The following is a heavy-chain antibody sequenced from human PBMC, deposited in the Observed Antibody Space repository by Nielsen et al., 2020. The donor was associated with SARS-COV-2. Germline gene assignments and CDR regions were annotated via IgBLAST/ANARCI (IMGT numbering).Heavy chain of an antibody. CDR2: IYYSGST. J-gene: IGHJ3*02. CDR1: GGSISSGGYY. D-gene: IGHD3-22*01. V-gene: IGHV4-31*03. CDR3: ARAPITMIVVVNAFDI. Sequence: SERLSLTCTVSGGSISSGGYYWNGIRKHTGKGLEWIGYIYYSGSTYYNPSLKSRVTISVDTSKNQFSLKLSSVTAADTAVYYCARAPITMIVVVNAFDIWGQGTMVTVSS.